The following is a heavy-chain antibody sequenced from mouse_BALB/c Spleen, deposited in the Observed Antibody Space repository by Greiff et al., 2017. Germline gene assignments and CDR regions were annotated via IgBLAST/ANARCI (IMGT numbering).Heavy chain of an antibody. CDR3: AREGTYYGYFDY. V-gene: IGHV5-9-4*01. D-gene: IGHD1-1*01. Sequence: EVQGVESGGGLVKPGGSLKLSCAASGFTFSSYAMSWVRQSPEKRLEWVAEISSGGSYTYYPDSVKGRFTISRDNAKNTLYLQMSSLKSEDTAMYYCAREGTYYGYFDYWGQGTTLTVSS. CDR1: GFTFSSYA. J-gene: IGHJ2*01. CDR2: ISSGGSYT.